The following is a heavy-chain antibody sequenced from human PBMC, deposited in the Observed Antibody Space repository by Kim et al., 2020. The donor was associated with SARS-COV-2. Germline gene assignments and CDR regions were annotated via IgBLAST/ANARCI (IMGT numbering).Heavy chain of an antibody. Sequence: SVTGRFTISRDNAKNSRYRQMNSLRAEDTAVYYCARAGGYSGYDSSAFDIWGQETMVTVSS. CDR3: ARAGGYSGYDSSAFDI. D-gene: IGHD5-12*01. J-gene: IGHJ3*02. V-gene: IGHV3-21*01.